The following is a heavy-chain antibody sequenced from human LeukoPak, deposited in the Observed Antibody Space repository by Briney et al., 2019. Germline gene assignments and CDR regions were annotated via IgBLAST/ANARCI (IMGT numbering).Heavy chain of an antibody. CDR1: GGSISSGDYY. V-gene: IGHV4-30-4*01. D-gene: IGHD5-18*01. Sequence: SQTLSLTCTVSGGSISSGDYYWSWIRQPPGKGLEWIGYIYYSGSTYYNPSLKSRVTISVDTSKNQFSLKLSSVTAADTAVYYCARARIQLWSYYYYYYGMDVWGQGTTVTVSS. J-gene: IGHJ6*02. CDR2: IYYSGST. CDR3: ARARIQLWSYYYYYYGMDV.